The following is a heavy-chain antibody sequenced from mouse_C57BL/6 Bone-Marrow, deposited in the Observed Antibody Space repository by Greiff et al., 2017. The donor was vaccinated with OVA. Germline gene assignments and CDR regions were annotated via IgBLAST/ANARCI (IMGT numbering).Heavy chain of an antibody. CDR2: IDPEDGDT. V-gene: IGHV14-1*01. CDR3: TTRGFYGSSYGGFAY. J-gene: IGHJ3*01. Sequence: VQLQQSGAELVRPGASVKLSCTASGFNIQDYYMHWVKQRPEQGLEWIGRIDPEDGDTEYAPKFQGKATMTADTSSNTAYLQLSSLTSEDTAVYYCTTRGFYGSSYGGFAYWGQGTLVTVSA. D-gene: IGHD1-1*01. CDR1: GFNIQDYY.